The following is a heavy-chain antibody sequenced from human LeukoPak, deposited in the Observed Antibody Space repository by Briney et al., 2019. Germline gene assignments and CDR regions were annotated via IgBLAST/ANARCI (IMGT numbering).Heavy chain of an antibody. CDR1: GFTFSSYA. V-gene: IGHV3-30-3*01. D-gene: IGHD6-19*01. CDR3: AREGVAGAFDI. J-gene: IGHJ3*02. CDR2: ISYDGSNK. Sequence: GRSLRLSCAASGFTFSSYAMHWVRQAPGKGLEWVAVISYDGSNKYYADSVKGRFTISRDNSKNTLYLQMNSLRAEDTAVYYCAREGVAGAFDIWGQGTMVTVSS.